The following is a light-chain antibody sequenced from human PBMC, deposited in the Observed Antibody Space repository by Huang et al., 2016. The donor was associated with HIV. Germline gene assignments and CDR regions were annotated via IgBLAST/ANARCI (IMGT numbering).Light chain of an antibody. V-gene: IGKV3-15*01. CDR3: QQYNDWPPWT. CDR1: QSVSSN. J-gene: IGKJ1*01. Sequence: EIVLTQSPATLSVSPGERATLSCRASQSVSSNLAWYQQKPGQAPRLLSYGASTRATGIPGRCSGSGSGTEFTLTISSLQSEDFALYYCQQYNDWPPWTFGQGTKVDIK. CDR2: GAS.